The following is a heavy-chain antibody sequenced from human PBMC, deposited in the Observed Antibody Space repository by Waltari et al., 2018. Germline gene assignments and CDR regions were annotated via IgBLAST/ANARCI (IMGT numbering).Heavy chain of an antibody. Sequence: QVQLVQSGAEVKKPGASVKVSCKASGYTFTGYYMHWVRQAPGQGLEWMGRINPNSGGTNYAQKFQGRVIMTSDTSISTADMELSRLRSDDTAVYYCARPRPLYSYPPYRKGDDYWGQGTLVTVSS. J-gene: IGHJ4*02. V-gene: IGHV1-2*06. CDR1: GYTFTGYY. CDR2: INPNSGGT. D-gene: IGHD5-18*01. CDR3: ARPRPLYSYPPYRKGDDY.